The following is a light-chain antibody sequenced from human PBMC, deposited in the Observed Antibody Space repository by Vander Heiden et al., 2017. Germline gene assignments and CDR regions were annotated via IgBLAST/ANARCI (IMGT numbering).Light chain of an antibody. CDR2: DAS. CDR1: QSIASF. CDR3: QRSYTIPLT. J-gene: IGKJ2*01. Sequence: DIQMTQSPSSLSASVGDRVTITCQASQSIASFLNWYQQKPGKAPNLLIYDASTLQSGVPSRFTAIGSGTDFTLTISSLQPEDFATYYCQRSYTIPLTFGQGTKLEIK. V-gene: IGKV1-39*01.